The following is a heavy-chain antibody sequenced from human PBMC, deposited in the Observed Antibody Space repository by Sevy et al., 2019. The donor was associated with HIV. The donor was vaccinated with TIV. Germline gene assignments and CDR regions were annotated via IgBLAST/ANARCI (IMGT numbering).Heavy chain of an antibody. Sequence: GGSLRLSCAASGFTFTTYWMTWVRQAPGKGLEWVANIKQAGSEKYYVDSVKGRFTISRDNAKNSVYLQMNSLRVEDTAVYYCERGSHNALHWGQGTLVTVSS. CDR3: ERGSHNALH. J-gene: IGHJ4*02. CDR1: GFTFTTYW. D-gene: IGHD2-2*01. CDR2: IKQAGSEK. V-gene: IGHV3-7*01.